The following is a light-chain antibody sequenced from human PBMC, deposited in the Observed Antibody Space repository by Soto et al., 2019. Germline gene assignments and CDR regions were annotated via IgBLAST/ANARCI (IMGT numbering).Light chain of an antibody. V-gene: IGKV3-15*01. CDR2: DAS. CDR1: QSVRSN. Sequence: EIVMTQSPATLSVSPGERVALSCRASQSVRSNFAWYQQKPGQAPRILIYDASTRATGIPARFSGSGSGTEVTLTISGLQSEDFGVYYSQQYNNWPYTFGHGTNLEIK. CDR3: QQYNNWPYT. J-gene: IGKJ2*01.